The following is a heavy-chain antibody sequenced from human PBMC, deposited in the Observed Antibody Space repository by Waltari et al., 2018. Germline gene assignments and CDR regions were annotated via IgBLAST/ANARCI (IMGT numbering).Heavy chain of an antibody. CDR1: GGSFSGYY. CDR2: INHSGST. V-gene: IGHV4-34*01. D-gene: IGHD3-9*01. Sequence: QVQLQQWGAGLLKPSETLSLTCAVYGGSFSGYYWSWVRQPPGKGLEWIGEINHSGSTNYNPSLKSRVTISVDTSKNQFSLKLSSVTAADTAVYYCARGQLRYFDWLPFDYWGQGTLVTVSS. J-gene: IGHJ4*02. CDR3: ARGQLRYFDWLPFDY.